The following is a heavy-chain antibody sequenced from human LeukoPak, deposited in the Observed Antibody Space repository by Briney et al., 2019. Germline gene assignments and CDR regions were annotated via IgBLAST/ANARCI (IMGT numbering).Heavy chain of an antibody. CDR2: ITGAGDTT. J-gene: IGHJ4*02. CDR1: GFTFSTFA. V-gene: IGHV3-23*01. Sequence: GGSLRLSCAASGFTFSTFAMSWVRQDPGRGLEWVSSITGAGDTTFYPESVKGRFTISRDNSKNTLYLHMNSLRVEDTALYFCVRDRNYYEALQRSYWGQGTLVTVSS. CDR3: VRDRNYYEALQRSY. D-gene: IGHD3-3*01.